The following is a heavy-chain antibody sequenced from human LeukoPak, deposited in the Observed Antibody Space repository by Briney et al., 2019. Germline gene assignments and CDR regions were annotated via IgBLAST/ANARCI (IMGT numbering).Heavy chain of an antibody. Sequence: GESLKISCKGSGYTFTNYWIAWVRQTPGKGLEWMGIVHPGDSHTKYSPSFQGQVTISADTSISTAYLQWSSLKASDTAMYYCARSGYCSTTTCGYYYYMDVWGKGTTVTVSS. CDR3: ARSGYCSTTTCGYYYYMDV. V-gene: IGHV5-51*01. CDR1: GYTFTNYW. J-gene: IGHJ6*03. CDR2: VHPGDSHT. D-gene: IGHD2-2*01.